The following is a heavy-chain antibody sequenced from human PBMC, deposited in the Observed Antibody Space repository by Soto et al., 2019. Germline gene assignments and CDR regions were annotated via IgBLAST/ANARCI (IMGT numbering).Heavy chain of an antibody. Sequence: ASVKVSFKVSGYTLTELSMQWVRQAPGKGLEWMGGFDPEDGEEMYAQKFQGRVTMTEDTSTDTAYMELSGLRSDDTGVYYCAHDIPLRLWGQGTLVTVSS. CDR3: AHDIPLRL. CDR2: FDPEDGEE. CDR1: GYTLTELS. J-gene: IGHJ4*02. D-gene: IGHD3-9*01. V-gene: IGHV1-24*01.